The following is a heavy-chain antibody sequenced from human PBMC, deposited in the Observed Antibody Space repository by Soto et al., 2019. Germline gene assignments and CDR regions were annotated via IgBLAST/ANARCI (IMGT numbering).Heavy chain of an antibody. CDR2: ISSYGGST. J-gene: IGHJ4*02. CDR1: GFTFSIYA. D-gene: IGHD3-22*01. V-gene: IGHV3-64*01. CDR3: ARDPDSSGYYYFDY. Sequence: GGSLRLSCAASGFTFSIYAMHWVRQAPGKGLEYVSAISSYGGSTYYANSVKGRFTISRDNSKNTLYLQMGSLRAEDMAVYYCARDPDSSGYYYFDYWGQGTLVTVS.